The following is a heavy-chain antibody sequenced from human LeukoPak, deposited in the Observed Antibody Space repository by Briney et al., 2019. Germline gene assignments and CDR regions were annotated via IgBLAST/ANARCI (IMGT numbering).Heavy chain of an antibody. V-gene: IGHV3-21*06. CDR1: GFTFSSYS. CDR3: ARRYCSSTNCYAFDD. CDR2: ISSSSSHK. Sequence: GALRLSCAASGFTFSSYSMNWVRQAPGKGLEWVSSISSSSSHKYYADAVEGRFTISRDNAKNSLYLQMNSLRAEDTAVYYCARRYCSSTNCYAFDDWGQGTLVTVSS. J-gene: IGHJ4*02. D-gene: IGHD2-2*01.